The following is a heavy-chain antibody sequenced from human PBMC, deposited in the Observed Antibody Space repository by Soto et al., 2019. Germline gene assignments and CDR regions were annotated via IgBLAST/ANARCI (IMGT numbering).Heavy chain of an antibody. CDR3: TRELWSSSWKNYFDY. J-gene: IGHJ4*02. CDR2: IYSGGST. V-gene: IGHV3-53*01. D-gene: IGHD6-13*01. Sequence: EVQLVESGGGLIQPGGSLRLSCAASGITVSSDYMSWVRQAPGKGLEWVSVIYSGGSTYYADSVKGRFTISRDNSENTVYLQMNRLRAEDTAVYYWTRELWSSSWKNYFDYWGQGTLVTVSS. CDR1: GITVSSDY.